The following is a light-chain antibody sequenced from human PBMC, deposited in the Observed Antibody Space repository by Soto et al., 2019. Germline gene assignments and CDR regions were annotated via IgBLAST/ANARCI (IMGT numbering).Light chain of an antibody. V-gene: IGKV3-11*01. CDR2: DAS. CDR1: QSVSNF. Sequence: EIVLTQSPATLSLSPGERATLSCRASQSVSNFLAWYQQKPGQAPRLLISDASNRATGIPGRFSGSGSGTDFSLTISSLEPEDFAVYYCQQRSNWPWTFGQEEQGGNQT. CDR3: QQRSNWPWT. J-gene: IGKJ1*01.